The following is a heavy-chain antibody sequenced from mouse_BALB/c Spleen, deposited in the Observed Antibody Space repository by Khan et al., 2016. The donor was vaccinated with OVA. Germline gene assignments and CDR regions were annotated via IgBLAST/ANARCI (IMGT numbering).Heavy chain of an antibody. D-gene: IGHD2-13*01. CDR3: ARNYDDFVEYFDV. V-gene: IGHV2-9*02. Sequence: QVQLKQSGPGLVAPSQSLSITCTVSGFSLTSYGVHWVRQTPGKGLEWLGIIWAGGSTNYNSALMSRLSISKDNSTSQVFFIMHSLQTDDTAMYDGARNYDDFVEYFDVWGAGTTVTVSS. CDR2: IWAGGST. CDR1: GFSLTSYG. J-gene: IGHJ1*01.